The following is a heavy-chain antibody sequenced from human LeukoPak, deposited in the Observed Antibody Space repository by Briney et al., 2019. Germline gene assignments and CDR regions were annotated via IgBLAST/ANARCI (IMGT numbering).Heavy chain of an antibody. D-gene: IGHD2-15*01. V-gene: IGHV3-74*01. J-gene: IGHJ5*02. CDR2: NNGGGSTT. Sequence: GGSLRLSCVASGFTLSGYWMYWVRQAPGKGLMYISRNNGGGSTTNYADVVKGRFTMSRDNVKNTLYLQMNSLRVEDTAVYYCARDPRNVGLAPWGQGTLVTVSS. CDR1: GFTLSGYW. CDR3: ARDPRNVGLAP.